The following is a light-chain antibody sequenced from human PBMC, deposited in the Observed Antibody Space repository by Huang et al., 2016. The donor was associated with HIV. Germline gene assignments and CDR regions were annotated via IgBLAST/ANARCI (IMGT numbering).Light chain of an antibody. CDR2: TAS. CDR3: QQGFSMPIT. CDR1: QSISSY. J-gene: IGKJ5*01. V-gene: IGKV1-39*01. Sequence: DIQMTQSPSSLSASIGDRVTITCRASQSISSYVNWYQQKPGKAPELLTYTASNLQRGVPSRFSGSGSGTDFTLTISSLQSEDFATYYCQQGFSMPITFGQGTRLEIK.